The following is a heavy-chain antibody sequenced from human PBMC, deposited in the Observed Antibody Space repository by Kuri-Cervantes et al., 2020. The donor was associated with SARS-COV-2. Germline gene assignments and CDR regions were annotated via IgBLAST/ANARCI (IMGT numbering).Heavy chain of an antibody. V-gene: IGHV4-59*01. Sequence: SETLSLTCIVSGDSISPYYWTWIRQPPGKGLEWIGRIYYRGSVNYNPSLMSRLTISVDKSKNQVSLKLTSVTAADTAVYYCARSAAAFYGMDVWGQGTTVTVSS. CDR2: IYYRGSV. D-gene: IGHD2-2*01. CDR1: GDSISPYY. CDR3: ARSAAAFYGMDV. J-gene: IGHJ6*02.